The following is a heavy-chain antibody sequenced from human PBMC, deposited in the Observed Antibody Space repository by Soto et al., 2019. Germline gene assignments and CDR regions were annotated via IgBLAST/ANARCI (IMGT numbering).Heavy chain of an antibody. CDR1: GFTFSIYA. Sequence: EVQLLESGGGLVQPGGSLRLSCAASGFTFSIYAMSCVRQAPGKGLEWVSAISAGGDSTHYADSVKGRFTISRDNSKKTVYLRMNSLRAEDTAVYYCAKDRQLVPNHSYFDYWGQGTLVTASS. J-gene: IGHJ4*02. CDR2: ISAGGDST. CDR3: AKDRQLVPNHSYFDY. D-gene: IGHD6-6*01. V-gene: IGHV3-23*01.